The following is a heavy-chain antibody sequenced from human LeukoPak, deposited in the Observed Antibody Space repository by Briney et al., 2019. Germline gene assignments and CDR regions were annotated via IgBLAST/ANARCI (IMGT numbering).Heavy chain of an antibody. CDR1: GFTFSGYW. Sequence: PGGSLRLSCEASGFTFSGYWMSWVRQAPGKGLEWVANIKQDGSEKYYVGSVEGRFTISRDNARNSLFLQMDSLRAEDTVVYYCATDNRGGFHFFDNWGQGTLVTVSS. CDR2: IKQDGSEK. V-gene: IGHV3-7*05. J-gene: IGHJ4*02. CDR3: ATDNRGGFHFFDN. D-gene: IGHD4-23*01.